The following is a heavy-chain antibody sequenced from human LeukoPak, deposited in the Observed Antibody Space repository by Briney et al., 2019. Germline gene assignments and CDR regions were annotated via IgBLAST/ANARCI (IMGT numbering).Heavy chain of an antibody. CDR2: IHYSGRS. CDR1: GGSISSSTHY. D-gene: IGHD2-21*02. J-gene: IGHJ4*02. Sequence: SETLSLTCTVSGGSISSSTHYWGWIRQPPGKGLEWIGSIHYSGRSFYSPSLKSRVTISLDTSKNQFSLKLSSVTAADTAVYYCAREIRDSDFNFDCWGQGTLVTVSS. V-gene: IGHV4-39*02. CDR3: AREIRDSDFNFDC.